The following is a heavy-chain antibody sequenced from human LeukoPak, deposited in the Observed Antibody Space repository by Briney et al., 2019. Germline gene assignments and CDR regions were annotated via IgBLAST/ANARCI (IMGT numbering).Heavy chain of an antibody. CDR2: IIPNLGTT. J-gene: IGHJ4*02. D-gene: IGHD2-21*01. Sequence: ASVKVSCKASGGTSNSHAISWVRQAPGQGLEWMGRIIPNLGTTNRAQNFQNRVTLTADKSTNTAYMELTSLTSADTAVYYCATTNDGGGDQWGDFFDFWGQGTLVTVSS. CDR1: GGTSNSHA. CDR3: ATTNDGGGDQWGDFFDF. V-gene: IGHV1-69*04.